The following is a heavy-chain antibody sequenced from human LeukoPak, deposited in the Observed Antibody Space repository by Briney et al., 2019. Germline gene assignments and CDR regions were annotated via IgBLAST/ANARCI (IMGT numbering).Heavy chain of an antibody. D-gene: IGHD3-10*01. CDR2: IYHNGTH. V-gene: IGHV4-4*02. CDR3: ATAPMLRGEGGEHYKYGMDV. J-gene: IGHJ6*02. Sequence: PSGTLSLTCAVSVGSISIGNWWTSVRQSPGKGLEWIGEIYHNGTHNYNPSLKSRVTISADTFKNHFSLKLTSVTAADTAVYYCATAPMLRGEGGEHYKYGMDVWGQGTTVIVSS. CDR1: VGSISIGNW.